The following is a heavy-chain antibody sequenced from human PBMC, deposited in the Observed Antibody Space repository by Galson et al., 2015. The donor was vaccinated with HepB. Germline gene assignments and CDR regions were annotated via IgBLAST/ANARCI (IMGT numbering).Heavy chain of an antibody. V-gene: IGHV3-13*04. J-gene: IGHJ5*02. D-gene: IGHD1-14*01. CDR3: ARSPPGFTASHHLDR. CDR2: IGITSDT. CDR1: GFTFSTSD. Sequence: SLRLSCAASGFTFSTSDFHWVRQAAGKDLEWVSAIGITSDTHYPDSVKGRFTIYRENGRRSVYLQMNGLRAGDTAIYYCARSPPGFTASHHLDRWGQGILVTVSS.